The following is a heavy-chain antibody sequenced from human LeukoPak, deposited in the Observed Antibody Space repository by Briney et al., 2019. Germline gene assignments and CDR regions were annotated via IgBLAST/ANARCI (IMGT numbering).Heavy chain of an antibody. CDR2: IYTSGST. CDR1: GGSISTYY. J-gene: IGHJ5*02. CDR3: ARRVDILTGYNWFDP. V-gene: IGHV4-4*07. D-gene: IGHD3-9*01. Sequence: SETLSLTCTVSGGSISTYYWSWIRQPAGKGLEWIGRIYTSGSTNYNPSLKSRVTMSLDTSKNQFSLKLSSVTAADTAVYYCARRVDILTGYNWFDPWGQGTLVTVSS.